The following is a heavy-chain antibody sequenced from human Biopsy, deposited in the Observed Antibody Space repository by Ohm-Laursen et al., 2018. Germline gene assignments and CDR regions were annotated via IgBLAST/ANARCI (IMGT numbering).Heavy chain of an antibody. CDR2: NQNSGST. D-gene: IGHD1-26*01. Sequence: SQALSLTCTVSGGSLSGYFWSWIRQPPGKGLEWIGHNQNSGSTNYNPSLKSRVTISADASKNQFSLKLSSVTAADTAVYYCARGTGRYYVYGAFDIWGQGTVVTVSS. V-gene: IGHV4-59*01. CDR1: GGSLSGYF. CDR3: ARGTGRYYVYGAFDI. J-gene: IGHJ3*02.